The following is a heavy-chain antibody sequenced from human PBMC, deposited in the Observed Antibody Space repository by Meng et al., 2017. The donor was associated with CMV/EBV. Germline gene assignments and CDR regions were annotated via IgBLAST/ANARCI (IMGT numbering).Heavy chain of an antibody. CDR3: ARDRSKVTLFRVPTYYFDY. J-gene: IGHJ4*02. Sequence: GESLKISCAASGFTFSGYWMSWVRQAPGKGLEWVANIKQDGSEKYYVDSVKGRFTISRDNAKNSLYLQMNSLRAEDTAVYYCARDRSKVTLFRVPTYYFDYWGQGTLVTVSS. CDR2: IKQDGSEK. D-gene: IGHD4-11*01. V-gene: IGHV3-7*01. CDR1: GFTFSGYW.